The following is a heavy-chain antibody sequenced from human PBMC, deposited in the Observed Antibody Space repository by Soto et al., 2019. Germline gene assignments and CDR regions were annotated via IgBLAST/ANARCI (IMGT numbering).Heavy chain of an antibody. J-gene: IGHJ6*02. CDR3: AREMGYCSGGSCYYYYYYGMDV. CDR1: GYTFTGYY. CDR2: INPNSGGT. D-gene: IGHD2-15*01. Sequence: QVQLVQSGAEVKKPGASVKVSCKASGYTFTGYYMHWVRQAPGQGLEWMGWINPNSGGTNYAQKYQGRGTMTRDTSISTAYMELSRLRSDDTAVYYCAREMGYCSGGSCYYYYYYGMDVWGQGTTVTVSS. V-gene: IGHV1-2*02.